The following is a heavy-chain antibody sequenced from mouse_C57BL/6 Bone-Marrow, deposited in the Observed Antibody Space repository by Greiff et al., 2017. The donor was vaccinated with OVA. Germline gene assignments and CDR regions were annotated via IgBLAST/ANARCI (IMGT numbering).Heavy chain of an antibody. CDR1: GYTFTSYW. V-gene: IGHV1-50*01. Sequence: QVQLQQPGAELVKPGASVKLSCKASGYTFTSYWMQWVKQRPGQGLEWIGEIDPSDSYTNYNQKFKGKATLTVDTSSSTAYMQLSSLTSEDSAVYYSARRDSSGPAWFAYWGQGTLVTVSA. J-gene: IGHJ3*01. D-gene: IGHD3-2*02. CDR3: ARRDSSGPAWFAY. CDR2: IDPSDSYT.